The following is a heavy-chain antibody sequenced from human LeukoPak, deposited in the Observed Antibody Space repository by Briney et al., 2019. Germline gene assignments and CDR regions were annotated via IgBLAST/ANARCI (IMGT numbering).Heavy chain of an antibody. J-gene: IGHJ4*02. V-gene: IGHV1-2*02. Sequence: ASVKVSCKASGYTFTGYYMHWVRQAPGQGLGWMGWINPNSGGTNYAQKLQGRVTMTRDTSISTAYMELSRLRSDDTAVYYCASSSGWYHDAFDYWGQGTLVTVSS. CDR3: ASSSGWYHDAFDY. CDR2: INPNSGGT. CDR1: GYTFTGYY. D-gene: IGHD6-19*01.